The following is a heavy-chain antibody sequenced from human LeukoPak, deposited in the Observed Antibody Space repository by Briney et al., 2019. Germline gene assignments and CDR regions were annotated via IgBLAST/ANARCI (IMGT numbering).Heavy chain of an antibody. D-gene: IGHD3-22*01. CDR1: GGSISSGGYD. J-gene: IGHJ5*02. Sequence: SETLPLTCSVSGGSISSGGYDWSWIRQHPGKGLEWIGYIYYSGSTSYNPSLKSRLTISVDTSKNQFSLKLSSVTAADTAVYYCARGPWHYDSSGYYNWFDPWGQGTLVTVSS. CDR2: IYYSGST. CDR3: ARGPWHYDSSGYYNWFDP. V-gene: IGHV4-31*03.